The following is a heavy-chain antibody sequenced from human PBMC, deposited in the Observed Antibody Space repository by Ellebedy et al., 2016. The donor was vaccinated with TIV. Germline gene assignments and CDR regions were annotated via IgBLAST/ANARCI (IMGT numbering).Heavy chain of an antibody. D-gene: IGHD3-16*01. V-gene: IGHV3-74*01. Sequence: LSLTCAASGFTFSNYWMHWVRQAPGKGLVWVSRIYNDGSSTSYADSVEGRFTISRDNPKNTVYLQMNSLRVEDTAVYYCVRDRSYDYGDYWGQGTVVTVSS. CDR1: GFTFSNYW. CDR2: IYNDGSST. CDR3: VRDRSYDYGDY. J-gene: IGHJ4*02.